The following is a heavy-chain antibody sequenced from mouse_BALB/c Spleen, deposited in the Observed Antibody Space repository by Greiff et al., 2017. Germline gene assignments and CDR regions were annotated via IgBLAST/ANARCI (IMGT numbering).Heavy chain of an antibody. CDR1: GFTFSDYY. Sequence: EVHLVESGGGLVKPGGSLKLSCAASGFTFSDYYMYWVRQTPEKRLEWVATISDGGSYTYYPDSVKGRFTISRDNAKNNLYLQMSSLKSEDTAMYYCARDGVLGTPHYYAMDYWGQGTSVTVSS. CDR3: ARDGVLGTPHYYAMDY. CDR2: ISDGGSYT. V-gene: IGHV5-4*02. J-gene: IGHJ4*01. D-gene: IGHD1-1*01.